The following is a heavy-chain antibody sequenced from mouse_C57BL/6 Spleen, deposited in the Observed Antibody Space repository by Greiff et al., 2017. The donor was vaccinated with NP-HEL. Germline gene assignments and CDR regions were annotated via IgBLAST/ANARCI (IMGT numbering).Heavy chain of an antibody. CDR1: GYTFTDYN. CDR2: INPNNGGT. CDR3: ALYYYGSSEGWFAY. J-gene: IGHJ3*01. D-gene: IGHD1-1*01. V-gene: IGHV1-22*01. Sequence: VQLQQSGPELVKPGASVKMSCKASGYTFTDYNMHWVKQSHGKSLEWIGYINPNNGGTSYNQKFKGKATLTVNKSSSTAYMELRSLTSEDSAVYYCALYYYGSSEGWFAYWGQGTLVTVSA.